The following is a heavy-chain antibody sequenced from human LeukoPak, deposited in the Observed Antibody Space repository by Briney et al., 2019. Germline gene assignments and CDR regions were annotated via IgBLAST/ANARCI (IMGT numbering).Heavy chain of an antibody. Sequence: SVKVSCKASGGTFSSYAISWVRQAPGQGLEWMGGIIPIFGTANYAQKFQGRVTITADESTSTAYMELSSLRSEDTAVYYCARSHRVVVPAAMDYWGQGTLVTVSS. CDR1: GGTFSSYA. J-gene: IGHJ4*02. CDR3: ARSHRVVVPAAMDY. CDR2: IIPIFGTA. V-gene: IGHV1-69*13. D-gene: IGHD2-2*01.